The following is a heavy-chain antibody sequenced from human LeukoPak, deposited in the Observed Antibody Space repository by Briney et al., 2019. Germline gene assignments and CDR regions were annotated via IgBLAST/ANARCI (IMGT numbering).Heavy chain of an antibody. CDR3: AKWDGDLYYYYYMDV. D-gene: IGHD4-17*01. Sequence: GGSLRLSXAASGSTFTFYAMSWVRQAPGKGLEWVSVISGSGGSAYYADSVKGRFTISRDNSKNTLYLQMDSLRAEDTAVYYCAKWDGDLYYYYYMDVWGKGTTVTVSS. CDR2: ISGSGGSA. J-gene: IGHJ6*03. CDR1: GSTFTFYA. V-gene: IGHV3-23*01.